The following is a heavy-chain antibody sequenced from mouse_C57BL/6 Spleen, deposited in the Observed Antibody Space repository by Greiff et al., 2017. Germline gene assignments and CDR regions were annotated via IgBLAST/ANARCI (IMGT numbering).Heavy chain of an antibody. V-gene: IGHV1-22*01. Sequence: VQLQQSGPELVKPGASVKMSCKASGYTFTDYNMHWVKQSHGKSLEWIGYINPNNGGTSYNQKFKGKATLTVNKSSSTAYMELRSLTSEDSAVYYCARAYYGSRYFDVWGTGTTVTVSS. D-gene: IGHD1-1*01. J-gene: IGHJ1*03. CDR1: GYTFTDYN. CDR3: ARAYYGSRYFDV. CDR2: INPNNGGT.